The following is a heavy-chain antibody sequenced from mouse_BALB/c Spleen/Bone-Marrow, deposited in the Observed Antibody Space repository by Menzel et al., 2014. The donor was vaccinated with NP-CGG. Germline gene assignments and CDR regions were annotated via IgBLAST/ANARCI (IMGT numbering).Heavy chain of an antibody. Sequence: EVQLQESGGNLVQPGGSLKLSCAASGFTFSSYTMSWVRQTPEKRLEWVAYISNGGGSTYYPDTVKGRFTISRDNATNTLYLQMSSLKSEDTAMYYCARQSYEGFACWGQGTLVTVSA. V-gene: IGHV5-12-2*01. J-gene: IGHJ3*01. CDR2: ISNGGGST. CDR1: GFTFSSYT. CDR3: ARQSYEGFAC. D-gene: IGHD2-3*01.